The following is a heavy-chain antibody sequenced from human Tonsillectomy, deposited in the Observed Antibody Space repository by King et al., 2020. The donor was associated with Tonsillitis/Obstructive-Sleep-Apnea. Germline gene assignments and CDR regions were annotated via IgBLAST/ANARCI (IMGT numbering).Heavy chain of an antibody. Sequence: QVQLVESGGGFVKPGGSLRLSCAASGFTFSDYYMSWIRQAPGKGLEWVSYISSSSRYTNYADSVKGRFTISRDNAKNSLYLQLNSLRAEDTAVYYCARDRGGEEWELPRQGFDYWGQGTLVTVSS. CDR1: GFTFSDYY. CDR2: ISSSSRYT. J-gene: IGHJ4*02. CDR3: ARDRGGEEWELPRQGFDY. D-gene: IGHD1-26*01. V-gene: IGHV3-11*05.